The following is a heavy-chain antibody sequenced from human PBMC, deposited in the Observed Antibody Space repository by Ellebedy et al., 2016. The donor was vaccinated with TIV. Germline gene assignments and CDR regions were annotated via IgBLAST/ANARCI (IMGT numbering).Heavy chain of an antibody. J-gene: IGHJ4*02. CDR3: AIGWGYINAPFDQ. CDR2: IDPTSSYT. CDR1: GFTFTDYY. Sequence: GGSLRLSCAASGFTFTDYYMTWVRQAPGKGLEWVSYIDPTSSYTNYADSLKGRLTISRDNAKNTLFLQMDSLRVEDTAVYYCAIGWGYINAPFDQWGQGTLVSVSS. V-gene: IGHV3-11*06. D-gene: IGHD4-11*01.